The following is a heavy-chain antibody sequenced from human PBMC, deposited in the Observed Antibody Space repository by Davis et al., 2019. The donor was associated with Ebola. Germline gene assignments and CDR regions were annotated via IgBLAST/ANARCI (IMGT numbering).Heavy chain of an antibody. CDR2: IWYDGSNK. CDR3: ARTFDI. Sequence: GESLKISCAASGFTFSSYGMHWVRQAPGKGLEWVAVIWYDGSNKYYADSVKGRFTISRDNAKNSLYLQMNSLRAEDTAVYYCARTFDIWGQGTMVTVSS. V-gene: IGHV3-33*03. CDR1: GFTFSSYG. J-gene: IGHJ3*02.